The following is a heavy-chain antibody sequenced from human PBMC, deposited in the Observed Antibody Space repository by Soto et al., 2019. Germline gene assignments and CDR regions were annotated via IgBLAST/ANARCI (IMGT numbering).Heavy chain of an antibody. V-gene: IGHV4-34*01. CDR2: INHSGST. Sequence: SETLSLTCAVYGGSFSGYYWSWIRQPPGKGLEWIGEINHSGSTNYNPSLKSRVTISVDTSKNKFSLKLSSVTAADTAVYYCARGGIAAAGTRWYFDYWGQGTLVTVSS. CDR1: GGSFSGYY. D-gene: IGHD6-13*01. J-gene: IGHJ4*02. CDR3: ARGGIAAAGTRWYFDY.